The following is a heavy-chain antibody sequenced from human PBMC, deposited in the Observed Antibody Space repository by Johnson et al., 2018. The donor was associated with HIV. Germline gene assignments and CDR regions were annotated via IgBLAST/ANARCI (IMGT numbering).Heavy chain of an antibody. CDR3: AKENTDGSGWFSLSGALDI. V-gene: IGHV3-30*04. J-gene: IGHJ3*02. D-gene: IGHD6-19*01. CDR1: GFTFSSYA. CDR2: ISYDGSNK. Sequence: VPLVESGGGLVQPGGSLRLSCAASGFTFSSYAMHWVRQAPGKGLEGVAVISYDGSNKYYADSVKGRFTISRDNYKNTLYLQMNSLRAEETAGYYWAKENTDGSGWFSLSGALDIWGQGTMVTVSS.